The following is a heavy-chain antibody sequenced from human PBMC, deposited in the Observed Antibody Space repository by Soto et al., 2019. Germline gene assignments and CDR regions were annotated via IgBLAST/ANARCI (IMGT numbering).Heavy chain of an antibody. V-gene: IGHV4-38-2*01. CDR1: GYSISSGYY. Sequence: QVQLQESGPGLVKASETLSLTCAVSGYSISSGYYWGWLRQPPGKGLEWIGSINHGGSTYYNPSRRSRVTLSIDMTNNHVSLILNSVTAADTAVYYCARVGPWVPYSYGSSPYTFENWFDPWGQGTLVTVSS. J-gene: IGHJ5*02. CDR3: ARVGPWVPYSYGSSPYTFENWFDP. CDR2: INHGGST. D-gene: IGHD3-22*01.